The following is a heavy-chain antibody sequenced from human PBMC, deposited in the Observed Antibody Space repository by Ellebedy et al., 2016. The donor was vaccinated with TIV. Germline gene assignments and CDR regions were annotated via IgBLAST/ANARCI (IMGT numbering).Heavy chain of an antibody. J-gene: IGHJ3*02. CDR3: ARGRSGFDAFDM. CDR2: ISFDGSNN. Sequence: GESLKISCAVSGFTLSTYTMHWVRQAPGKGLEWVAVISFDGSNNHYADSVKGRFSISRDNSKNTLYLQMNSLRSEDTAVYYCARGRSGFDAFDMWGQGTVVTVSS. D-gene: IGHD6-25*01. V-gene: IGHV3-30-3*01. CDR1: GFTLSTYT.